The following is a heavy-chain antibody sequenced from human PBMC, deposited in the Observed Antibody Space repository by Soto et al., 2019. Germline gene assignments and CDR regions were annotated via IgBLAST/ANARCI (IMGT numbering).Heavy chain of an antibody. V-gene: IGHV3-30*18. CDR3: AKDASRDGYNDFDY. CDR1: GFTFSSYG. D-gene: IGHD5-12*01. Sequence: GGSLRLSCAASGFTFSSYGMHWVGQAPGKGLEWVAVISYDGSNKYYADSVKGRFTISRDNSKNTLYLQMNSLRAEDTAVYYCAKDASRDGYNDFDYWGQGTLVTVSS. J-gene: IGHJ4*02. CDR2: ISYDGSNK.